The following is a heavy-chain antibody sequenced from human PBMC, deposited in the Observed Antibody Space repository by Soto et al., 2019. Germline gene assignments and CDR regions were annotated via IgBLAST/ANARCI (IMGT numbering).Heavy chain of an antibody. CDR1: GYSFTSYW. J-gene: IGHJ5*01. CDR2: IYPGDSDT. D-gene: IGHD3-10*01. CDR3: GVIDRPRLDS. Sequence: PWESLKISCKGSGYSFTSYWIGWVRQMPGKGLEWMGVIYPGDSDTRYSPSFQGHITISADKSINTAYLQWSCLKASDTAIYFCGVIDRPRLDSWGQGSLVTVSS. V-gene: IGHV5-51*01.